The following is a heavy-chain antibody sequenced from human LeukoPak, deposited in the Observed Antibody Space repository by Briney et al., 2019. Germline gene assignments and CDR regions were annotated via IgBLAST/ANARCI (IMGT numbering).Heavy chain of an antibody. Sequence: PGGSLRLSWAASGFTFSSYGMHWVRQAPGKGLEWVAFIRYDGSNKYYADSVKGRFTISRDNSKNTLYLQMNSLRAEDTAVYYCAKDPSEYCSGGSCYSPAENWGQGTLVTVSS. V-gene: IGHV3-30*02. CDR3: AKDPSEYCSGGSCYSPAEN. CDR2: IRYDGSNK. J-gene: IGHJ4*02. CDR1: GFTFSSYG. D-gene: IGHD2-15*01.